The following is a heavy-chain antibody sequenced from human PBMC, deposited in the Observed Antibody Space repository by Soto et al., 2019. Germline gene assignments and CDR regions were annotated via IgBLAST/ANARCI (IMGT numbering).Heavy chain of an antibody. CDR3: AKRGPGGYYGLDV. V-gene: IGHV4-59*01. J-gene: IGHJ6*02. CDR2: FYNIGNS. D-gene: IGHD3-16*01. CDR1: GVSITGNY. Sequence: SETLSLTCNVSGVSITGNYWTWIRQPPGKGLEWIGYFYNIGNSNSNPSLKSRVTISVDTSKSQVSLKLSSVTAADTAVYYCAKRGPGGYYGLDVWGRGTTVTVSS.